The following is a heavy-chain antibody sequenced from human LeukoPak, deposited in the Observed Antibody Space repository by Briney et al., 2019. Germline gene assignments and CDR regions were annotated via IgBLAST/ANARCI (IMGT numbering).Heavy chain of an antibody. CDR3: ARKGSFDS. J-gene: IGHJ4*02. CDR2: IYYSGST. V-gene: IGHV4-59*01. CDR1: GGSISSYY. Sequence: SETLSLTCTVSGGSISSYYWSWIRQPPGKGLECIGYIYYSGSTNYNPSLKSRVTISVDTSKNQFSLNLSSVTAADTAVFYCARKGSFDSWGQGTLVTVSS.